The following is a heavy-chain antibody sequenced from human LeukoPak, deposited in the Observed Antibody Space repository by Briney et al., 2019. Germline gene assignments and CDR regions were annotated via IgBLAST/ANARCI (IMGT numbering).Heavy chain of an antibody. Sequence: GGSLRLSCAASGFTFSNCAMSWVRQPPGKGLEWVSAVSDDGAKTWYADSVKGRFTISRDNSKNTVSLQITNLRADDTARYYCVKEERGYSYVDYWGEGALVTVSS. CDR2: VSDDGAKT. J-gene: IGHJ4*02. D-gene: IGHD5-18*01. V-gene: IGHV3-23*01. CDR1: GFTFSNCA. CDR3: VKEERGYSYVDY.